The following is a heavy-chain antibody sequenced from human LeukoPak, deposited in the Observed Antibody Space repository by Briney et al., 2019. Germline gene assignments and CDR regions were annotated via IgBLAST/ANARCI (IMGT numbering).Heavy chain of an antibody. J-gene: IGHJ2*01. CDR3: AGFGAGTEYSSSWSDWYFDL. D-gene: IGHD6-13*01. V-gene: IGHV4-28*05. CDR1: GYSISSSNW. Sequence: SDTLSLTCAVSGYSISSSNWWGWIRQPPGKGLEWTGYIYYSGSIYYNPSLKSRVTMSVDTSKNQFSLKLSSVTAVDTAVYYCAGFGAGTEYSSSWSDWYFDLWGRGTLVTVSS. CDR2: IYYSGSI.